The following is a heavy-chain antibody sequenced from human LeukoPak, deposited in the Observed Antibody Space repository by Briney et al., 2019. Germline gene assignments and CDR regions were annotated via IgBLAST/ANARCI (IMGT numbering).Heavy chain of an antibody. CDR3: ARQGPYCDSDCYPATFDY. V-gene: IGHV4-59*08. D-gene: IGHD2-21*02. CDR2: IYYSGRT. CDR1: GGSISSYY. Sequence: SETLSLTCTVSGGSISSYYWSWIRQPPGKGLEWIGSIYYSGRTRSDPSLKSRITMSVDTSRNQFSLRLSSVTAADTAVYYCARQGPYCDSDCYPATFDYWGQGTLVTVSS. J-gene: IGHJ4*02.